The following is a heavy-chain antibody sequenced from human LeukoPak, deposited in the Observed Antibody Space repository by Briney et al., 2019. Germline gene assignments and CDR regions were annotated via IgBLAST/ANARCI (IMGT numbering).Heavy chain of an antibody. CDR1: GYTFTGYY. CDR2: INPNSGGT. CDR3: ARVGGYNDDY. V-gene: IGHV1-2*02. Sequence: ASMKVSCKASGYTFTGYYMHWVRRAPGQGLEWMGWINPNSGGTNYAQKFQGRVTMTRDTSISTAYMELGRLRSDDTAVYYCARVGGYNDDYWGQGTLVTVSS. J-gene: IGHJ4*02. D-gene: IGHD5-24*01.